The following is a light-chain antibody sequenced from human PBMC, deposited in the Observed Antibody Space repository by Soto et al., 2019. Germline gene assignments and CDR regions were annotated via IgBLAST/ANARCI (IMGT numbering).Light chain of an antibody. CDR1: QPISSW. Sequence: EIQITQSPSTLPASVGDRVTITCRASQPISSWLAWYQHKPGKSPSLLIYRASILESGVPTRFSGSGYGTEFTLTITGLQPDDFATYYCQQYDNYSAFGQGTKVDIK. V-gene: IGKV1-5*03. CDR2: RAS. CDR3: QQYDNYSA. J-gene: IGKJ1*01.